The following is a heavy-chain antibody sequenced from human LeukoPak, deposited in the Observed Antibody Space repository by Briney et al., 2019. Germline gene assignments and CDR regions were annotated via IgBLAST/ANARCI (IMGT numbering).Heavy chain of an antibody. D-gene: IGHD6-13*01. Sequence: GGSLRLSCAASGFTFDNYAMHWVRQAPGKGLEWVSGISRNSGSIGYGDSVKGRYTISRDNAKNSLFLQMNSLRAEDTALYYCAKDMSSGIVAADMDYWGQGILVIVSS. V-gene: IGHV3-9*01. CDR3: AKDMSSGIVAADMDY. CDR1: GFTFDNYA. CDR2: ISRNSGSI. J-gene: IGHJ4*02.